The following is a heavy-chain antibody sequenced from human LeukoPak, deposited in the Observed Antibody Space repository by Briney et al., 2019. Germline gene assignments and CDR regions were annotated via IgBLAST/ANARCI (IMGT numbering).Heavy chain of an antibody. V-gene: IGHV1-18*01. CDR1: GYTFTIYG. D-gene: IGHD3-22*01. CDR3: ARDPMYYYDSSGQNLDY. J-gene: IGHJ4*02. CDR2: ISANNGNT. Sequence: ASVKVSCKASGYTFTIYGISWVRQAPGQGLEWMGWISANNGNTNYAQKLQGRVTMTTDTSTSTAYMELRSLRSDDTAVYYCARDPMYYYDSSGQNLDYWGQGTLVTVSS.